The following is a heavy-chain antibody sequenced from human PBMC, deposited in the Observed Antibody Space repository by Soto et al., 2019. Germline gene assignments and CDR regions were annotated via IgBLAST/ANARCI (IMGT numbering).Heavy chain of an antibody. CDR1: GFTFSSYW. D-gene: IGHD3-3*01. J-gene: IGHJ3*02. Sequence: GGSLRLSCAASGFTFSSYWMSWVRQAPGKGLEWVANIKQDGSEKYYVDSVKGRFTISRDNAKSSLYLQMNSLRAEDTAVYCCARDVGYYDYWTGCYNEAFDIWGQGTMVTVSS. CDR2: IKQDGSEK. V-gene: IGHV3-7*01. CDR3: ARDVGYYDYWTGCYNEAFDI.